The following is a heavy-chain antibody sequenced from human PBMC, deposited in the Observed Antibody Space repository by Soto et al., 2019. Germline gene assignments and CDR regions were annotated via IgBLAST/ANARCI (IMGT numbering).Heavy chain of an antibody. CDR3: ASATVYDFWSGLLYY. D-gene: IGHD3-3*01. Sequence: ASVKVSCKASGYTFTNYAIHWVRQAPGQRLEWMGWINAGNGDTKYSQKLQGRVTITRDTSASTAYMELSSLRSEDSAVYYCASATVYDFWSGLLYYWGQGTLVTVSS. CDR1: GYTFTNYA. CDR2: INAGNGDT. V-gene: IGHV1-3*01. J-gene: IGHJ4*02.